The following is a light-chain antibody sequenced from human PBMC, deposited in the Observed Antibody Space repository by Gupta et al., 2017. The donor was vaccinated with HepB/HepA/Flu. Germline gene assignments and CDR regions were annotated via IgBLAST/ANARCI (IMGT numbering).Light chain of an antibody. CDR1: KLGVKY. CDR3: QVWDSGTVV. J-gene: IGLJ2*01. V-gene: IGLV3-1*01. CDR2: ENK. Sequence: SPGQTASITCSGDKLGVKYACWYQQKPGQSPVLVIYENKKRPSGIPERFSGSISGSTATLTISGTQAMDEADYYCQVWDSGTVVFGGGTKLTVL.